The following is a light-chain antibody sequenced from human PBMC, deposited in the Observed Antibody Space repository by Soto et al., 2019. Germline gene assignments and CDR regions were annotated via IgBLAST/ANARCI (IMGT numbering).Light chain of an antibody. V-gene: IGKV1-9*01. Sequence: DIQLTQSQSFLSASVGDRVTITCRASQGISNDLAWYQQKPGKGPKLLVYAASTLQSGVPSRFSGSGSGTEFTLTISSLQPEDFATYYCQQYEQWPPWTFGQGTKVEIK. J-gene: IGKJ1*01. CDR3: QQYEQWPPWT. CDR1: QGISND. CDR2: AAS.